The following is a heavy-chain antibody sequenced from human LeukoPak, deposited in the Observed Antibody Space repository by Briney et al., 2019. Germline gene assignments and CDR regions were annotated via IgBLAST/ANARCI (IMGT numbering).Heavy chain of an antibody. V-gene: IGHV1-18*01. CDR2: ISAYNGNT. CDR3: ARGGPYYYDSSGYYRDEYFQH. D-gene: IGHD3-22*01. Sequence: GASVKVSCKASGYTFTSYGISWVRQAPGQGLEWMGWISAYNGNTNYAQKLQGRVTMTTDTSTSTAYMELRSLRSDDTAVYYYARGGPYYYDSSGYYRDEYFQHWGQGTLVTVSS. CDR1: GYTFTSYG. J-gene: IGHJ1*01.